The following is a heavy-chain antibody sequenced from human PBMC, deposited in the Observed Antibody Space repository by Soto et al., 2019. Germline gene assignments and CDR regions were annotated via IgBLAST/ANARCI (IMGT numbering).Heavy chain of an antibody. J-gene: IGHJ3*01. V-gene: IGHV5-51*01. CDR3: ATPGGRDFNAFDV. CDR1: GYTFTRNW. D-gene: IGHD2-21*02. CDR2: XFXXDXXX. Sequence: GESLKISCKGSGYTFTRNWIVWVRQMPGKGLEXMGXXFXXDXXXXXSXXSQGQVTISADNSISTAYLQWSSLKASDTAIYYCATPGGRDFNAFDVWGQGTMVTVSS.